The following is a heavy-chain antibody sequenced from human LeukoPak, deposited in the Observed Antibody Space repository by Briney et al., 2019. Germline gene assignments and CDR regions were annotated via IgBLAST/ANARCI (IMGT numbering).Heavy chain of an antibody. Sequence: ASVKVSCKTSGYNFASYTMHWLRQAPGQSPEWMGSINGDSGNTKYSEKFQGRVTFTRDTSASSAYMELSRLRSEDTAVYYCARSSSGTYHYWGQGTLVTVSS. CDR2: INGDSGNT. D-gene: IGHD3-10*01. CDR1: GYNFASYT. V-gene: IGHV1-3*01. J-gene: IGHJ4*02. CDR3: ARSSSGTYHY.